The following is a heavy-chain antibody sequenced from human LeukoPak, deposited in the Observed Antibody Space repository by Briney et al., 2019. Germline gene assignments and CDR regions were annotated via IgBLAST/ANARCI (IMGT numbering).Heavy chain of an antibody. J-gene: IGHJ4*02. D-gene: IGHD5/OR15-5a*01. CDR2: INPNSGGT. CDR3: ARALYDSAVYFDY. Sequence: GASVKVSCKASGCTFTGYYMHWVRQAPGQGLEWMGWINPNSGGTNYAQKFQGWVTMTRDTSISTAYMELSRLRSDDTAVYYCARALYDSAVYFDYWGQGTLVTVSS. CDR1: GCTFTGYY. V-gene: IGHV1-2*04.